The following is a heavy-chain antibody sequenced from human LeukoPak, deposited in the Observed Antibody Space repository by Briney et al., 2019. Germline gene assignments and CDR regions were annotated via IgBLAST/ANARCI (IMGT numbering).Heavy chain of an antibody. Sequence: GGSLRLSCAASGFTFSDYYMSWIRQAPGKGLEWVSYISSSGSTIYYADSVKGRFTISRDNAKNSLYLQMNSLRAEDTAVYYCANGYSYGYHSGAADYWGQGTLVTVSS. V-gene: IGHV3-11*01. CDR1: GFTFSDYY. CDR2: ISSSGSTI. CDR3: ANGYSYGYHSGAADY. J-gene: IGHJ4*02. D-gene: IGHD5-18*01.